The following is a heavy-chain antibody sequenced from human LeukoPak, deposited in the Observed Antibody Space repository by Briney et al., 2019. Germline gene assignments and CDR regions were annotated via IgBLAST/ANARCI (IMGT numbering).Heavy chain of an antibody. CDR1: GGSISSSNW. D-gene: IGHD2-2*01. CDR2: IYHSGST. V-gene: IGHV4-4*02. CDR3: ARGSDIVVVPAAARAFDI. J-gene: IGHJ3*02. Sequence: SETLSLTCAVSGGSISSSNWWSWVRQPPGKGLEWIGEIYHSGSTNCNPSLKSRVTISVDKSKNQFSLKLSSVTAADTAVYYCARGSDIVVVPAAARAFDIWGQGTMVTVSS.